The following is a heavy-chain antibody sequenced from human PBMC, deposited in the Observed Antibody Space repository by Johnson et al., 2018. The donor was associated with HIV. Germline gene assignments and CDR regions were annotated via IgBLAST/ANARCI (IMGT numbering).Heavy chain of an antibody. D-gene: IGHD6-19*01. CDR3: AREGSSGWYGGGDSLSAFDI. CDR1: GFTFSSYA. J-gene: IGHJ3*02. Sequence: QVQLVESGGGVVQPGRSLRLSCAASGFTFSSYAMHWVRQAPGKGLEWVAVISYDGSNKYYADSVKGRFTISRDNSKNTLYLQMNSLRAEDTAVYYCAREGSSGWYGGGDSLSAFDIW. V-gene: IGHV3-30-3*01. CDR2: ISYDGSNK.